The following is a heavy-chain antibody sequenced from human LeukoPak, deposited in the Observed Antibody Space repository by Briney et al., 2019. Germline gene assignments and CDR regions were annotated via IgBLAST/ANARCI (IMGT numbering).Heavy chain of an antibody. Sequence: GGSLRLSCAASGFTFRNYGMYWVRQAPGRGLERVAFIYYDGSNTYYGDTVRGRFTISRDNSKNTLYLQMNSLRLEDSAVYYCARGTETKGVTLGPWGRGTLVTVSS. CDR3: ARGTETKGVTLGP. J-gene: IGHJ5*02. CDR1: GFTFRNYG. CDR2: IYYDGSNT. V-gene: IGHV3-30*02. D-gene: IGHD2-8*01.